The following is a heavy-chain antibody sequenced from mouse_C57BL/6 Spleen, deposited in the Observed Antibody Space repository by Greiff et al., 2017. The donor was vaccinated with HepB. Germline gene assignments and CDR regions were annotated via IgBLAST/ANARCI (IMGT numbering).Heavy chain of an antibody. Sequence: QVHVKQSGAELARPGASVKMSCKASGYTFTSYTMHWVKQRPGQGLEWIGYINPSSGYTKYNQKFKDKATLTADKSSSTAYMQLSSLTSEDSAVYYCARVTTVVATFDYWGQGTTLTVSS. V-gene: IGHV1-4*01. D-gene: IGHD1-1*01. CDR1: GYTFTSYT. CDR3: ARVTTVVATFDY. CDR2: INPSSGYT. J-gene: IGHJ2*01.